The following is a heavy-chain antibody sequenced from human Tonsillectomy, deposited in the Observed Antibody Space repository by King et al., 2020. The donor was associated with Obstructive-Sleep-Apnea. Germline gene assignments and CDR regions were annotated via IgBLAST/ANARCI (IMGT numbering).Heavy chain of an antibody. CDR1: GGSFSGYY. V-gene: IGHV4-34*01. D-gene: IGHD4-17*01. J-gene: IGHJ4*02. CDR2: INHSGST. CDR3: AAQDYGDLFFDS. Sequence: QVQLQQWGAGLLKPSETLSLTCAVYGGSFSGYYWSWIRQPPGKGLEWIGEINHSGSTNYNPSLWSRVTISVDTSKNQFSLKLSSLTAADTAVYYCAAQDYGDLFFDSWGQGTLVSVSS.